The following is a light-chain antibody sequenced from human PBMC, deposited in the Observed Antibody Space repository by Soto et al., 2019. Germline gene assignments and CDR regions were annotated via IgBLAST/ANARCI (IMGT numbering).Light chain of an antibody. Sequence: QSVLNQPASVYGSPGQSITISCTGTSSDFFGYNYVSWYQQHPGKAPKVIIYDVTNRPSGVSSRFSGSKSGNTASLTISGLQAEDEANYYCSSYRSSSTLDVFGSGTKVTVL. CDR1: SSDFFGYNY. J-gene: IGLJ1*01. V-gene: IGLV2-14*03. CDR3: SSYRSSSTLDV. CDR2: DVT.